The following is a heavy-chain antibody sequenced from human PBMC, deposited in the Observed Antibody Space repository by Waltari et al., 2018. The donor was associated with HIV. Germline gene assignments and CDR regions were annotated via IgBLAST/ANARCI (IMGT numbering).Heavy chain of an antibody. CDR3: ARDLVAPGNFFDY. CDR2: ISNSGSAI. V-gene: IGHV3-48*02. Sequence: EVQLVESGGGLVQPGGSLRLSCAASGFTFSSYNMNWVRQAPGRGLELLSSISNSGSAIYYADSVKGRFTNSRDNAKNSLYLQMNSLRDEDTAVYYCARDLVAPGNFFDYWGQGTLVTVSS. CDR1: GFTFSSYN. J-gene: IGHJ4*02. D-gene: IGHD5-12*01.